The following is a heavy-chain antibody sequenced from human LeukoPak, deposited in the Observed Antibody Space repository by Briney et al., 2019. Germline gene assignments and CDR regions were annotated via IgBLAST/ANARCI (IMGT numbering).Heavy chain of an antibody. CDR3: ARAGVVVVAANWFDP. J-gene: IGHJ5*02. V-gene: IGHV1-8*01. Sequence: ASVKVSCKASGYTFTSYDINWVRQATGQGLEWMGWMNPNSGNTGYAQKFQGRVTMTRNTSISTAYMELSSLRSEDTAVYYCARAGVVVVAANWFDPWGQGTLVTVSS. CDR1: GYTFTSYD. D-gene: IGHD2-15*01. CDR2: MNPNSGNT.